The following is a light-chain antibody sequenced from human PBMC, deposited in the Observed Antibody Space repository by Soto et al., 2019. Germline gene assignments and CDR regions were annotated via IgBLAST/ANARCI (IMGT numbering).Light chain of an antibody. CDR3: QQYNNWPPTWT. J-gene: IGKJ1*01. CDR2: GAS. CDR1: QNVLSNY. Sequence: ESVLTQSPGTLSLSTGERATLSCWASQNVLSNYLAWYQQKPGQAPRLLIYGASTRATGIPDRFGGSGSGTDFTLTISRLEPEDFAVYYCQQYNNWPPTWTFGQGTKVDIK. V-gene: IGKV3-20*01.